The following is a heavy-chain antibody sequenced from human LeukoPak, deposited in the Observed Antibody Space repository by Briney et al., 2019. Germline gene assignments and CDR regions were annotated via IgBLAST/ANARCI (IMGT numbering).Heavy chain of an antibody. V-gene: IGHV4-59*01. D-gene: IGHD1-7*01. CDR3: ARVKANWELYYSDY. Sequence: SETLSLTCTVSGGSISSYYWSWIRQPPGKGLEWIGYIYYSGSTNYNPSLKSRVTISVDTSKNQFSLKLSSVTAADTAVYYCARVKANWELYYSDYCGQGTLVTVSS. CDR1: GGSISSYY. J-gene: IGHJ4*02. CDR2: IYYSGST.